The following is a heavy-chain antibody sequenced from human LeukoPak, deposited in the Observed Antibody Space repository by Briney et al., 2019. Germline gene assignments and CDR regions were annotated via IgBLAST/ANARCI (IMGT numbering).Heavy chain of an antibody. CDR2: IKEDGSEK. Sequence: QAGGSLRLSCAASGFIFSSHWMTWVRQAPGKGLEWVASIKEDGSEKNYVDSVKGRFTISRDNAKNSLYLQMKSLRDEDTAVYSRARGYSALGYWGQGTLVTVSS. V-gene: IGHV3-7*01. CDR1: GFIFSSHW. J-gene: IGHJ4*02. D-gene: IGHD6-13*01. CDR3: ARGYSALGY.